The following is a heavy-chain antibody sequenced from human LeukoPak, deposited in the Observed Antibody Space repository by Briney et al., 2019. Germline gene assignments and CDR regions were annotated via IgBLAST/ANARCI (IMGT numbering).Heavy chain of an antibody. CDR2: ISGSGGST. CDR1: GFTSSSYA. Sequence: GGSLRLSCAASGFTSSSYAMTWVRQAPGKGLEWVSIISGSGGSTSYADSVKGRFTISRDNSKNTLYLQMNSLRAEDTALYYCAKPEDGTVLTGWFETWGQGTLGTVSS. D-gene: IGHD4-17*01. J-gene: IGHJ5*02. CDR3: AKPEDGTVLTGWFET. V-gene: IGHV3-23*01.